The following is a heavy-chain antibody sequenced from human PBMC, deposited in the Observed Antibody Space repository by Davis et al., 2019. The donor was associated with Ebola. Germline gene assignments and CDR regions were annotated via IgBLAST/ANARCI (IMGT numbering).Heavy chain of an antibody. D-gene: IGHD5-12*01. V-gene: IGHV1-18*01. CDR2: ISAYNGNT. CDR1: GYTFTSYG. Sequence: ASVKVSCKASGYTFTSYGISWVRQAPGQGLEWMGWISAYNGNTNYAQKLQGRVTMTRDTSTSTVYMELSSLRSEDTAVYYCARGRGVATIRVWFDPWGQGTLVTVSS. J-gene: IGHJ5*02. CDR3: ARGRGVATIRVWFDP.